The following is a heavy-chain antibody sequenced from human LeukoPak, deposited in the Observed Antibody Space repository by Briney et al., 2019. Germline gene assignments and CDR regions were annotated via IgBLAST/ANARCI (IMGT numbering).Heavy chain of an antibody. CDR3: ARVGMTSGSGCDC. D-gene: IGHD6-19*01. CDR2: ISSNGGST. V-gene: IGHV3-64*01. CDR1: GFTFSSYW. J-gene: IGHJ4*02. Sequence: GGSLRLSCAASGFTFSSYWMTWVRQAPGKGLEFVSAISSNGGSTYYASSVKGRFIISRDSSKNTLYLQMGSLRAEDMALYYCARVGMTSGSGCDCWGQGTLVTVSS.